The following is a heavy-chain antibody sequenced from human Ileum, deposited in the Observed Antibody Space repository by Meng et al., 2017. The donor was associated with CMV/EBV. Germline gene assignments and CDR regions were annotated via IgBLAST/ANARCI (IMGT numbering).Heavy chain of an antibody. CDR3: VRDWNFSLDY. D-gene: IGHD1-7*01. V-gene: IGHV1-18*01. Sequence: ASVKVSCKTSGYSFTNYGISWVRQAPGQGLEWMGWINVNNGKPNYAQKVQGRVTMTTDTSTTTAYMELRSLRSDDTAVYYCVRDWNFSLDYWGQGTVVTVSS. CDR1: GYSFTNYG. CDR2: INVNNGKP. J-gene: IGHJ4*02.